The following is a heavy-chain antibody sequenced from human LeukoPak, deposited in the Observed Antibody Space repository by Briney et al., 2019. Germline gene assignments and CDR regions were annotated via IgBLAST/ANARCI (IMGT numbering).Heavy chain of an antibody. Sequence: PGGSLRLSCAASGFTFSSYWMSWVRQAPGKGLEWVANIKQDGSEKYYVDSVKGRFTISRDNAKNSLYLQMNSLRAEDTAVYYCARKLLWFGELTDYFDYWGQGTLVTVSS. J-gene: IGHJ4*02. CDR3: ARKLLWFGELTDYFDY. D-gene: IGHD3-10*01. CDR1: GFTFSSYW. CDR2: IKQDGSEK. V-gene: IGHV3-7*01.